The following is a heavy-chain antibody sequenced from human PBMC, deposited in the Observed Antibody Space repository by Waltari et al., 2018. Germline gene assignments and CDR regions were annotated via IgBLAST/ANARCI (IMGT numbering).Heavy chain of an antibody. CDR2: SNPNSGGT. CDR3: ARGNRGIAARPTPNWFDP. D-gene: IGHD6-6*01. J-gene: IGHJ5*02. V-gene: IGHV1-2*06. Sequence: QVQLVQSGAEVKKPGTSVTVSCKASGYTFTGYYMQWVRQAPVQGLELMGRSNPNSGGTNYAQKFQGRVTMTRDTSISTAYMELSRLRSDDTAVYYCARGNRGIAARPTPNWFDPWGQGTLVTVSS. CDR1: GYTFTGYY.